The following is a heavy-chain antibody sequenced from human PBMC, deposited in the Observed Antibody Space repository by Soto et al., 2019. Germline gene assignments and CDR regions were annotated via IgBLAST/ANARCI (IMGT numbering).Heavy chain of an antibody. CDR2: IYTAGGT. CDR3: ARALPVAKGGFDP. Sequence: GWSLRLSCASSVFTVSNTYMTWVRQPPGKGLECVSVIYTAGGTNYADSVKGRFIISRDNSKNTLYLQMNSLRAEDTAVYYCARALPVAKGGFDPWGQGTLVTVSS. V-gene: IGHV3-53*01. CDR1: VFTVSNTY. J-gene: IGHJ5*02. D-gene: IGHD2-2*01.